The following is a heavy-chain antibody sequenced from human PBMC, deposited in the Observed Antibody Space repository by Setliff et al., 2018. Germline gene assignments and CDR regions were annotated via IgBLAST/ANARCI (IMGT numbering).Heavy chain of an antibody. D-gene: IGHD6-6*01. CDR2: TIPMFGTT. CDR1: GATFSSYG. Sequence: SVKVSCKASGATFSSYGISWVRQAPGQGLEWMGGTIPMFGTTEYAQKFQGRLTIITDESTNTAFMQLSSLRSDDTAVYYCVREGVDRRSSADYRYYMDVWGKGTTVTVSS. CDR3: VREGVDRRSSADYRYYMDV. J-gene: IGHJ6*03. V-gene: IGHV1-69*05.